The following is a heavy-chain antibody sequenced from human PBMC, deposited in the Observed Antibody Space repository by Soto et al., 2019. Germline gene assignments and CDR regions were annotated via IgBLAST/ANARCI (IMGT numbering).Heavy chain of an antibody. D-gene: IGHD3-16*01. J-gene: IGHJ3*02. Sequence: PSETLSLTCTVSGGSISSYYWSWIRQPPGKGLEWIGYIYYSGSTNYSPSLKSRVTISVDTSKNQFSLKLSSVTAADTAVYYCARESYTRGEAHAFDIWGQGTMVTVSS. CDR3: ARESYTRGEAHAFDI. V-gene: IGHV4-59*01. CDR1: GGSISSYY. CDR2: IYYSGST.